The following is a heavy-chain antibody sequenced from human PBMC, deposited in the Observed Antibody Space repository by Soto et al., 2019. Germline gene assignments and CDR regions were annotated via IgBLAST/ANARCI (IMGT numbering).Heavy chain of an antibody. Sequence: ASVKVSCKASGYTFTGYYMHWVRQAPGQGLEWMGWINPNSGGTNYAQKFQGWVTMTRDTSISTAYMELSRLRSDDTAVYYCARGVGSYGSYFDYWGQGTLVTVSS. CDR2: INPNSGGT. D-gene: IGHD1-26*01. CDR1: GYTFTGYY. J-gene: IGHJ4*02. CDR3: ARGVGSYGSYFDY. V-gene: IGHV1-2*04.